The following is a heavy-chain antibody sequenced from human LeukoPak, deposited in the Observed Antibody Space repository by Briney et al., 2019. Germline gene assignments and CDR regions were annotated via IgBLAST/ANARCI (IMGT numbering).Heavy chain of an antibody. CDR2: INPNSGGT. V-gene: IGHV1-2*04. Sequence: ASVKVSCKASGYTFTGYYMHWVRQAPGQGLEWMGWINPNSGGTKYAQNFQGWVTMTRDTSISTAYMEFNRLRSEDTAVYYCARDGSIAAARPIDYWGQGTLVTVSS. CDR3: ARDGSIAAARPIDY. D-gene: IGHD6-13*01. CDR1: GYTFTGYY. J-gene: IGHJ4*02.